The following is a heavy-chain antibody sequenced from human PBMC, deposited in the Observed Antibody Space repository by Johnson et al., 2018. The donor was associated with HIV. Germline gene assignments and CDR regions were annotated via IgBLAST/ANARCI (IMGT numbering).Heavy chain of an antibody. CDR2: ISWNSGST. J-gene: IGHJ3*02. D-gene: IGHD1-26*01. CDR1: GLTFDDYA. V-gene: IGHV3-9*01. Sequence: VQLVESGGGLVQPGSSLRLSCAASGLTFDDYAMAWVRQAPGKCLEWVSGISWNSGSTGYGDSVKGRFTISRDNGKNSLYLQMNSLRAEDTALYYCAKGASGTYDAFDIWGQGSMVTVSS. CDR3: AKGASGTYDAFDI.